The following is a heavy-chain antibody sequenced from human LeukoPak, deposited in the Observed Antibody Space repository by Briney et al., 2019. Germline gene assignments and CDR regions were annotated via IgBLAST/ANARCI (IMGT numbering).Heavy chain of an antibody. D-gene: IGHD5-12*01. CDR1: GGSIRSSGYY. CDR3: ARPSGYSGYDYGY. V-gene: IGHV4-39*02. J-gene: IGHJ4*02. Sequence: SETLSLTCTVSGGSIRSSGYYWDWIRQPPGKGLEWVGCIFYTGSTYYNPSLKSRVTISADTSKNHFSLKVSSVTAADTAVYYCARPSGYSGYDYGYWGQGTLVSVSS. CDR2: IFYTGST.